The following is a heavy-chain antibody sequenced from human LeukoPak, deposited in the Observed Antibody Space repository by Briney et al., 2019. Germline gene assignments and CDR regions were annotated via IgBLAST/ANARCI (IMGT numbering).Heavy chain of an antibody. CDR3: AKRVGYCSSTSCYTEYYYYYMDV. J-gene: IGHJ6*03. Sequence: PGGSLRLSCAASGFTFSSYSMNWVRQAPGKGLEWVSSISSSSSYIYYADSVKGRFTISRDNFKNTLYLQMNSLRAEDTAVYYCAKRVGYCSSTSCYTEYYYYYMDVWGKGTTVTVSS. D-gene: IGHD2-2*02. V-gene: IGHV3-21*04. CDR2: ISSSSSYI. CDR1: GFTFSSYS.